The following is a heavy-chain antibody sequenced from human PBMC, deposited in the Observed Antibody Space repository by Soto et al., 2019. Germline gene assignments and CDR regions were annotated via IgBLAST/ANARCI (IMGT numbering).Heavy chain of an antibody. D-gene: IGHD2-2*01. J-gene: IGHJ6*02. CDR3: AKDLEDIVVVPAAMSYYGRYV. CDR2: ISGSGGST. CDR1: GFTFSSYA. V-gene: IGHV3-23*01. Sequence: GGSLRLSCAASGFTFSSYAMSWVRQAPGKGLEWVSAISGSGGSTYYADSVKGRFTISRDNSKNTLYLQMNSLRAEDTAVYYCAKDLEDIVVVPAAMSYYGRYVWGQGTTGTVS.